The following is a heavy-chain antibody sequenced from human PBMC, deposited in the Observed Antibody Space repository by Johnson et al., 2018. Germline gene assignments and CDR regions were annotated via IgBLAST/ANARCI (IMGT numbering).Heavy chain of an antibody. J-gene: IGHJ6*03. CDR3: SSVGSSGYYYYMDV. CDR2: IYYSGST. D-gene: IGHD6-6*01. V-gene: IGHV4-59*01. Sequence: QVQLQESGPGLVKPSETLSLTCTVSGGSISSYYWTWIRQPPEKGLEWIGYIYYSGSTNYNPSLQSRVTISVDTSKNQFSLQLSSVTAADTALYDCSSVGSSGYYYYMDVWGKGTTVTVSS. CDR1: GGSISSYY.